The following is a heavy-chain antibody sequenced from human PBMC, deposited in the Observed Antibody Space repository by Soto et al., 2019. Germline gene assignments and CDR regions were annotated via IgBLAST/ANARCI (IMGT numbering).Heavy chain of an antibody. J-gene: IGHJ6*03. CDR2: INHSGNT. Sequence: QVQLQQWGAGLLKPSETLSLTCAVYGGSFSGYYWSWIRQPPGKGLEWIGEINHSGNTNYNPSLTSRVTISVDTSNNQFSRKLRSVTAADTAVYYCARGRAVIYCYYYMDVGGKGTTVTVSS. CDR3: ARGRAVIYCYYYMDV. D-gene: IGHD2-21*01. CDR1: GGSFSGYY. V-gene: IGHV4-34*01.